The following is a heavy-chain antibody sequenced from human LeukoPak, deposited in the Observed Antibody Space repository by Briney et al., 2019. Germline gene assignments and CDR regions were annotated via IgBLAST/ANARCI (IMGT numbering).Heavy chain of an antibody. V-gene: IGHV3-15*01. Sequence: GGSLRLSCAASGFTFSNAWMSWVRQAPGKGLEWVGRIKSKTDGGTTDYAAPVKGRFTISRDDSKNTLYLQMNSLKTEDTAVYYCTTDGQQWLDRFDYWGRGTLVTVSS. CDR1: GFTFSNAW. CDR3: TTDGQQWLDRFDY. CDR2: IKSKTDGGTT. D-gene: IGHD6-19*01. J-gene: IGHJ4*02.